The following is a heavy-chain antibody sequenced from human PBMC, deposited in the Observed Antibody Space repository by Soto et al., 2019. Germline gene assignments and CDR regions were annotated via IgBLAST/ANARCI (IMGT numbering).Heavy chain of an antibody. CDR2: ISYDGSNK. V-gene: IGHV3-30*18. J-gene: IGHJ4*02. D-gene: IGHD3-10*01. Sequence: GGSLRLSCAASGFTFNSYGMHWVRQAPGKALEWVALISYDGSNKYYADTVKGRFTISRDNSKNTLYLQMNSLRAEDTAVYYCAKVLGQGTITDYWGEGTLVTVFS. CDR1: GFTFNSYG. CDR3: AKVLGQGTITDY.